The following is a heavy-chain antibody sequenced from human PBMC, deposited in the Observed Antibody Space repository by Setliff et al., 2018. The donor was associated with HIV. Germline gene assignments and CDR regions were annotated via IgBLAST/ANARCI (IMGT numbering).Heavy chain of an antibody. CDR3: ATDSSGYYLGGFDY. CDR1: GFTFRNSA. V-gene: IGHV3-23*01. D-gene: IGHD3-22*01. CDR2: VSGSGATT. Sequence: GGSLRLSCVASGFTFRNSAVSWIRQAPGKGLQWVSAVSGSGATTYYAASVKGRFTISRDNSKNKVYLQMNNLRAEDTAVYYCATDSSGYYLGGFDYWGQGTLVTVSS. J-gene: IGHJ4*02.